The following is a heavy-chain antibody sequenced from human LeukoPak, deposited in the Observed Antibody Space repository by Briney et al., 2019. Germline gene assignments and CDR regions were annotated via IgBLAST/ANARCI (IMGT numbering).Heavy chain of an antibody. CDR3: AKVGASMIVADDAFDI. Sequence: GGSLRLSCAASGFTFDDYTMHWVRQAPGKGLEWVSLISWDGGSTYYADSVKGRFTISRDNSKNSLYLQMNSLRTEDTALYYCAKVGASMIVADDAFDIWGQGTMATVSS. CDR1: GFTFDDYT. J-gene: IGHJ3*02. CDR2: ISWDGGST. D-gene: IGHD3-22*01. V-gene: IGHV3-43*01.